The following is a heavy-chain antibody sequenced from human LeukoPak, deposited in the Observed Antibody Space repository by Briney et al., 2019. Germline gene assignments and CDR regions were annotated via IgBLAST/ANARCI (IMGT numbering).Heavy chain of an antibody. D-gene: IGHD6-13*01. J-gene: IGHJ4*02. CDR3: AKSFGPVIAAAGTGAD. V-gene: IGHV3-11*03. CDR2: ISSSSSYI. CDR1: GFAFSDFY. Sequence: GGSLRLSYAASGFAFSDFYMSWIRPAPGKGLEWVSYISSSSSYIYYADSVKGRFTISRDNSKNTLYLQMNSLRAEDTAVYYCAKSFGPVIAAAGTGADWGQGTLVTVSS.